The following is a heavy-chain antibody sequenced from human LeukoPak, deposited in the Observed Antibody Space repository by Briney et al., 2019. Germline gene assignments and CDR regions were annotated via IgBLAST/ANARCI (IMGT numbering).Heavy chain of an antibody. D-gene: IGHD3-22*01. V-gene: IGHV3-43*02. CDR1: GFTYDDYA. CDR2: ISGDGGST. CDR3: AKDSRYSYYYDSSGLPAA. Sequence: GGSLRLSCAASGFTYDDYAMHWLRQARGKGLEGVSLISGDGGSTYSADSVKGRLTISRDNSKTSLYLQMNSLRTEDTALYYCAKDSRYSYYYDSSGLPAAWGQGTLVTVSS. J-gene: IGHJ5*02.